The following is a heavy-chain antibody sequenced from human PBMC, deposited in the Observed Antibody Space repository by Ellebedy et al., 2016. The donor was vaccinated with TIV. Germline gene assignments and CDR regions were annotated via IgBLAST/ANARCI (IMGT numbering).Heavy chain of an antibody. CDR3: ARVRDALADELDF. D-gene: IGHD5-24*01. V-gene: IGHV5-51*07. CDR2: IYPGDSDA. CDR1: GYSFTNYW. J-gene: IGHJ4*02. Sequence: GESLKISXKASGYSFTNYWIAWVHQMPGKGLEWMGFIYPGDSDARYSPSFQGQVIISSDKSITTAYLQWTSLKASDSGIYYCARVRDALADELDFWGQGTLVTVSS.